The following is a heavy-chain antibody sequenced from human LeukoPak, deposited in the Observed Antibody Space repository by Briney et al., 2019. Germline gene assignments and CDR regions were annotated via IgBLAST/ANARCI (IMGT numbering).Heavy chain of an antibody. D-gene: IGHD1-26*01. J-gene: IGHJ5*02. V-gene: IGHV1-69*06. CDR3: ARGGPKWELLDSHWFDP. Sequence: SVKVSCKASGGTFSSYAISWVRQAPGRGLEWMGGIIPIFGTANYAQKFQGRVTITADKSTSTAYMELSSLRSEDTAVYYCARGGPKWELLDSHWFDPWGQGTLVTVSS. CDR2: IIPIFGTA. CDR1: GGTFSSYA.